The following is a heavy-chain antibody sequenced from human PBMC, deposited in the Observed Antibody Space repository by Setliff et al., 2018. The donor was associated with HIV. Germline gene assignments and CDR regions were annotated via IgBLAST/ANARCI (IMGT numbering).Heavy chain of an antibody. V-gene: IGHV4-38-2*01. J-gene: IGHJ4*02. CDR3: ARHSFPFGGKEVDY. CDR2: IYHSGST. Sequence: SETLSLTCAVSGYSINSGYYWGWIRQPPGKGLEWIGAIYHSGSTYYNPSLKSRVTISVDMSKNQFSLRLSSVTAADTAVYYCARHSFPFGGKEVDYWGQGTLVTVSS. CDR1: GYSINSGYY. D-gene: IGHD2-15*01.